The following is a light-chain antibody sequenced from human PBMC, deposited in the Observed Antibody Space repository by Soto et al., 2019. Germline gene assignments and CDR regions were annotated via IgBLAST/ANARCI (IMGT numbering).Light chain of an antibody. CDR3: QQYNSYSPLT. CDR2: KAS. J-gene: IGKJ4*01. V-gene: IGKV1-5*03. Sequence: DIQMTQSPSTLSGSVGDRFTITCRASETISSWLAWYQQKPGKAPKLLIYKASTLESGVPSRFSGSGSGTDFTLTISSLQPDDFATYYCQQYNSYSPLTFGGGTKVDIK. CDR1: ETISSW.